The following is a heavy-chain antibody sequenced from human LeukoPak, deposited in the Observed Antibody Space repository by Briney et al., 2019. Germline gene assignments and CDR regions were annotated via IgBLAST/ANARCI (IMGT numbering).Heavy chain of an antibody. D-gene: IGHD6-19*01. Sequence: PGGSLRLSCAASGFTFSSAWMIWVRQAPGKGLEWVGRIKSRTDGGITDYAASVKGRFTISRDDSKNTLYLQMNSLQTEDTAVYYCSTSVAGSGSPSGQGTLVTVSS. V-gene: IGHV3-15*01. J-gene: IGHJ5*02. CDR1: GFTFSSAW. CDR2: IKSRTDGGIT. CDR3: STSVAGSGSP.